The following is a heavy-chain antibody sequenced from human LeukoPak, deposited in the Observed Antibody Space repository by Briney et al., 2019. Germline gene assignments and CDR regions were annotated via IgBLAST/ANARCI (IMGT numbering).Heavy chain of an antibody. Sequence: SVKVSCKASGYTFTRYYMHWVRQAPGQGLEWMGGIIPIFGTANYAQKFQGRVTITADKSTNTAYMELSSLRSEDTAVYYCAREAGDILNGYSYYYCGMDVWGKGTTVTVSS. D-gene: IGHD3-9*01. V-gene: IGHV1-69*06. CDR2: IIPIFGTA. J-gene: IGHJ6*04. CDR3: AREAGDILNGYSYYYCGMDV. CDR1: GYTFTRYY.